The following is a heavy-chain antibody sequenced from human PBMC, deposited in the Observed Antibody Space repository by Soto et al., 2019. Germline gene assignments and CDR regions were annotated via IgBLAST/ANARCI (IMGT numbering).Heavy chain of an antibody. Sequence: QVQLVQSGAEVNKPGASVKISCKASGYTFTRYTMNWVRQAPGQRLEWMGWINPDNGNTKSSQKFQDRVIITRDTSASTAYMDLSSLRSEDTAEYYCARGIATGQLDPWGQGTLVTVSS. CDR2: INPDNGNT. J-gene: IGHJ5*02. CDR1: GYTFTRYT. D-gene: IGHD2-15*01. V-gene: IGHV1-3*01. CDR3: ARGIATGQLDP.